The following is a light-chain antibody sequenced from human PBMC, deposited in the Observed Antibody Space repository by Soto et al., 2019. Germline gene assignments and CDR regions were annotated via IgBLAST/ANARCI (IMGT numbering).Light chain of an antibody. Sequence: EIVLKQSPGTLSLSQGESATLSCRASQSVSSSYLAWYQQKPGQAPRLLIYGTSSRATAIPDRFSGSGSGKDFTLTISRLEPEDFAVYYCQQYGSSSWTFVQGTKVEIK. CDR1: QSVSSSY. J-gene: IGKJ1*01. CDR3: QQYGSSSWT. CDR2: GTS. V-gene: IGKV3-20*01.